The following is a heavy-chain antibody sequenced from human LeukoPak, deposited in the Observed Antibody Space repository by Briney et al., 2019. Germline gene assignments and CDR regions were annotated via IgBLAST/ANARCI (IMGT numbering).Heavy chain of an antibody. J-gene: IGHJ4*02. CDR3: ARDVSGGPTLNS. CDR1: GYSFTTYW. Sequence: NPGESLNISCNASGYSFTTYWIGWVRQMPGKGLEWMGIIYPDDSETKYSPSFQGHVTISADKSISTAYLQRSSLKASDTAMYYCARDVSGGPTLNSWGQGTLVSVSS. V-gene: IGHV5-51*03. D-gene: IGHD3-16*01. CDR2: IYPDDSET.